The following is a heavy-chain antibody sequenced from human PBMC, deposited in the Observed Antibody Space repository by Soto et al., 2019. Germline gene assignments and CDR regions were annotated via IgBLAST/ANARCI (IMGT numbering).Heavy chain of an antibody. CDR1: GGSFSGYY. Sequence: QVQLQQWGAGLLKPSETLSLTCAVYGGSFSGYYWSWIRQPPGKGLEWIGEINHSGSTNYNPSLKSRVTISVDTSKNQFSLKLSSVTAADTAVYYCARGLGKMVARQHWGQGTLVTVSS. J-gene: IGHJ1*01. CDR2: INHSGST. CDR3: ARGLGKMVARQH. V-gene: IGHV4-34*01. D-gene: IGHD2-8*01.